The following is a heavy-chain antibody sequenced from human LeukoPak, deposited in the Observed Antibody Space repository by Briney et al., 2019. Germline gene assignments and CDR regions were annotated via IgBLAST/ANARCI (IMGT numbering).Heavy chain of an antibody. V-gene: IGHV4-4*02. Sequence: SETLSLTCAVSGGSISSSNWWSWVRQPPGKGLEWIGEIYHSGSTNYNPSLKSRVTISVDTSKNQFSLKLSSVTAADTAVYYCARLKNMVRGVISNWGQGTLVTVSS. D-gene: IGHD3-10*01. J-gene: IGHJ4*02. CDR3: ARLKNMVRGVISN. CDR1: GGSISSSNW. CDR2: IYHSGST.